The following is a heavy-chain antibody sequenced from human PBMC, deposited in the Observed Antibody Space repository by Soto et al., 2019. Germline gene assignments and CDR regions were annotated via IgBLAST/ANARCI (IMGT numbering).Heavy chain of an antibody. CDR2: IYYSGST. CDR1: GGSISSYY. Sequence: SETLSLTCTVSGGSISSYYWSWIRQPPGKGLEWIGYIYYSGSTNYNPSLKSRVTISVDTSKNQFSLKLSSVTAADTAVYYCASGRGTSWNPFDYWGQGTLVTLSS. J-gene: IGHJ4*02. D-gene: IGHD1-1*01. V-gene: IGHV4-59*01. CDR3: ASGRGTSWNPFDY.